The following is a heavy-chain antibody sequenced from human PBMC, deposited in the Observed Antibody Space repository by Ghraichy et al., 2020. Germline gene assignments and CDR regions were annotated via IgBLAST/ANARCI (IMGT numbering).Heavy chain of an antibody. D-gene: IGHD2/OR15-2a*01. CDR3: AKDPSLLYDLYYFDY. Sequence: GGSLRLSCAASGFTFNSYAMNWVRQAPGKGLEWISSISGTGGSTYYADSVKGRFTISRDNSKNTLYLQMNSLRAEDTAVYYCAKDPSLLYDLYYFDYWGQGTLVTVSS. V-gene: IGHV3-23*01. CDR2: ISGTGGST. J-gene: IGHJ4*02. CDR1: GFTFNSYA.